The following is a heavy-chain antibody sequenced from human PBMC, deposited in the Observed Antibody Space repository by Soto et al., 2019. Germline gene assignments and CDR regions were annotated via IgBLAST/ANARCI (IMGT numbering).Heavy chain of an antibody. CDR3: ASRRYYDSRGYYYYYFDY. J-gene: IGHJ4*02. D-gene: IGHD3-22*01. CDR1: GFTFSKYG. Sequence: EVQLLESGGGLVQPGGSLRLSCAASGFTFSKYGMSWVRQAPGKGLEWVSGISDSGGSTYYADSVKGRFTISRDNSKNTLILQLSSLRADDTAIYYCASRRYYDSRGYYYYYFDYWGQGTLVTVSP. CDR2: ISDSGGST. V-gene: IGHV3-23*01.